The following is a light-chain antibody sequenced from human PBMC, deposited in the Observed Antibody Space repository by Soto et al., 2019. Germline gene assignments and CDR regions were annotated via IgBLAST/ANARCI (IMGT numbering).Light chain of an antibody. CDR1: SSDVGSYNV. V-gene: IGLV2-23*01. CDR3: CSYAGSSTLYV. J-gene: IGLJ1*01. CDR2: EGT. Sequence: QSALTQPASVSGSPGQSITISCTGTSSDVGSYNVVSWYQQHPGKAPKLMIYEGTKRPSGVSNRFSGSRSGNTASLTISGLQAEDEADYYCCSYAGSSTLYVFG.